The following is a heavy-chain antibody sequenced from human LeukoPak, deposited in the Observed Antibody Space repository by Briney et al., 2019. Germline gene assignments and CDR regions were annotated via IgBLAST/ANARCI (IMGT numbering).Heavy chain of an antibody. J-gene: IGHJ5*02. V-gene: IGHV1-2*04. CDR2: INPNSGGT. Sequence: ASVKVSCKASGYTFTSYDINWVRQAPGQGLEWMGWINPNSGGTNYAQKFQGWVTMTRDTSISTAYMELSRLRSDDTAAYYCARGGLWFGELLIVGDENWFDPWGQGTLVTVSS. D-gene: IGHD3-10*01. CDR1: GYTFTSYD. CDR3: ARGGLWFGELLIVGDENWFDP.